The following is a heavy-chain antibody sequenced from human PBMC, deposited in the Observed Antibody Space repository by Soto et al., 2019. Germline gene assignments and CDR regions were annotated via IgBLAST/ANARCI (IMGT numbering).Heavy chain of an antibody. D-gene: IGHD6-19*01. CDR3: AREGLAHHGAIAPRRGSFDY. J-gene: IGHJ4*02. Sequence: PSETLSLTCTVSGGSISSGDYYWSWIRQPPGEGLEWIGYIYYSGSTYYNPSLKSRVTISVDTSKNQFSLKLSSVTAADTAVYYCAREGLAHHGAIAPRRGSFDYWGQGTLVTVSS. CDR2: IYYSGST. V-gene: IGHV4-30-4*01. CDR1: GGSISSGDYY.